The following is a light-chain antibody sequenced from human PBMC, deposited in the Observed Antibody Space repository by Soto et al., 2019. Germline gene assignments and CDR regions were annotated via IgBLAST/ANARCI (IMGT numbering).Light chain of an antibody. V-gene: IGLV8-61*01. CDR1: SASVSTSYY. J-gene: IGLJ7*01. CDR3: VLYMGGGISV. CDR2: STN. Sequence: QAVVTQEPSFSVSPGGTVTLTCGLNSASVSTSYYPSWYQQTPGQAPRTLIHSTNTRSSGVPDRFSGSILGNKAALTITGAQADDESDYYCVLYMGGGISVFGGGTQLTVL.